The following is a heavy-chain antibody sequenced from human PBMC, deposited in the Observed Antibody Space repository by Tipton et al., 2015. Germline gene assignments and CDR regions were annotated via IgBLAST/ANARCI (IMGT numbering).Heavy chain of an antibody. V-gene: IGHV3-30*19. Sequence: SLRLSCAASGFTFSHCAMHWVRQAPGKGLEWVAVIWSDGSNEDYADSVKGRFTISRDNSKNTLYLQMNSLRPEDTAVYYCARDLYCGGGNCPIGWFDPWGQGTLVTVSS. CDR1: GFTFSHCA. CDR2: IWSDGSNE. D-gene: IGHD2-15*01. CDR3: ARDLYCGGGNCPIGWFDP. J-gene: IGHJ5*02.